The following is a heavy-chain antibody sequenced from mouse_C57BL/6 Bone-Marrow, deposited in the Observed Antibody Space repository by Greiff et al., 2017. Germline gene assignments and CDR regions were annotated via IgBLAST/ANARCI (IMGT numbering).Heavy chain of an antibody. D-gene: IGHD2-3*01. CDR3: ASLYDGLYYFDY. V-gene: IGHV1-52*01. Sequence: QVQLQQPGAELVRPGSSVKLSCKASGYTFTSYWMHWVKQRPIQGLEWIGNIDPSDSETPYNQKFKDKATLTVDKSSSTAYMQLSSLTSEDSAVYYCASLYDGLYYFDYWGQGTTLTVSS. CDR1: GYTFTSYW. CDR2: IDPSDSET. J-gene: IGHJ2*01.